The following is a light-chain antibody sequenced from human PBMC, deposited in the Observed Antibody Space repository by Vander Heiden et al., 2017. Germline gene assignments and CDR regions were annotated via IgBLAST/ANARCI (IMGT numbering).Light chain of an antibody. Sequence: QSVLPQPPSASGTPGQRVTIACSGSSSNIGSNYVYWYQQLPGTAPKLRISRNKQRPSGVPDRFSGSKSGTSASLAISGLRSEDEAEYYCAAWDDSLSGPSYVFGTGTKVTVL. J-gene: IGLJ1*01. CDR2: RNK. V-gene: IGLV1-47*01. CDR1: SSNIGSNY. CDR3: AAWDDSLSGPSYV.